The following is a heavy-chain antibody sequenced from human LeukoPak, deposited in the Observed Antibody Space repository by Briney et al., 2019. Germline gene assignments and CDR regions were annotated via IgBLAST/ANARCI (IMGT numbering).Heavy chain of an antibody. D-gene: IGHD3-9*01. V-gene: IGHV4-39*07. Sequence: SETLSLTCTVSGGSISSSSYYWGWIRQPPGKGLEWIGSIYYSGSTYYNPSLKSRVTISVDTSKNQFSLKLSSVTAADTAVYYCARRGYDILTGYYDAFDIWGQGTMVTVSS. J-gene: IGHJ3*02. CDR3: ARRGYDILTGYYDAFDI. CDR2: IYYSGST. CDR1: GGSISSSSYY.